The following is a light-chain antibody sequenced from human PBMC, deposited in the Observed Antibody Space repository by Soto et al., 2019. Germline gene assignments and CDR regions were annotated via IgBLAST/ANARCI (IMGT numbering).Light chain of an antibody. Sequence: EILMTQSPATLSVSPGETATLSCRASQSVSTKLAWYQQKPGQAPRLLINGASTRATGVPARFSGWGSGTEFTLTISSLQSEDFAVYYCQQYGGSPITFGLGTRLEIK. CDR1: QSVSTK. V-gene: IGKV3-15*01. J-gene: IGKJ5*01. CDR3: QQYGGSPIT. CDR2: GAS.